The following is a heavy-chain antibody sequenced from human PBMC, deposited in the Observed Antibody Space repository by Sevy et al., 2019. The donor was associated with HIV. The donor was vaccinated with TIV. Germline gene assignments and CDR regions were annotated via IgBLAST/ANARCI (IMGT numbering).Heavy chain of an antibody. Sequence: SETLSLTCAVYGGSFSGYYWSWIRQPPGKGLEWIGEINHSGSTNYNPSLKSRVTISVDTSKNQFSLKLSSVTAADTAVYYCARGCDIVVVVAATEGLSDGMDLWGQGTTVTVSS. CDR3: ARGCDIVVVVAATEGLSDGMDL. V-gene: IGHV4-34*01. CDR2: INHSGST. CDR1: GGSFSGYY. J-gene: IGHJ6*02. D-gene: IGHD2-15*01.